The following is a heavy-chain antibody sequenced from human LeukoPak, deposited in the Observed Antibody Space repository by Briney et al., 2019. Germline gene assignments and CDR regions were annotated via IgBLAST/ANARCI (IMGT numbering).Heavy chain of an antibody. CDR2: IALNDDDT. CDR1: GFFFAGYG. CDR3: AKDGRGGDCTSASRTNWFGP. J-gene: IGHJ5*02. D-gene: IGHD2-2*01. Sequence: GGSLRLSCAVSGFFFAGYGMTWLRQAPGKGLEWVSGIALNDDDTDYADSVKGRFTISRDNSKNTLYLQMNSLRAEDTAVYYCAKDGRGGDCTSASRTNWFGPWGQGTLVTVSS. V-gene: IGHV3-23*01.